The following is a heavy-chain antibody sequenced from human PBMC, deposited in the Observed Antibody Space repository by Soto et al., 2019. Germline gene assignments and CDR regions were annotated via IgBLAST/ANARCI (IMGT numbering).Heavy chain of an antibody. CDR3: AKEYGSTWIDH. CDR2: MSYDGTKQ. J-gene: IGHJ4*02. Sequence: GGSLRLSCAASGSTFSTYGMHWVRQAPGKGLEWVAAMSYDGTKQYYVDSVKGRFTISRDNSRNTLFLQLNSLRDEDTAVYYCAKEYGSTWIDHWGQGTPVTVSS. V-gene: IGHV3-30*18. D-gene: IGHD6-13*01. CDR1: GSTFSTYG.